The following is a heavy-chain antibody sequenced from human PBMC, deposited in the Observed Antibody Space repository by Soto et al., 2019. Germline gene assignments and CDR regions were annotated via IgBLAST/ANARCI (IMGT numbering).Heavy chain of an antibody. V-gene: IGHV1-2*02. D-gene: IGHD2-15*01. CDR1: GYTFTDYK. J-gene: IGHJ4*02. Sequence: ASVKVSCKTSGYTFTDYKIHWVRQAPGQGLEWMGWIDANSADTKYAQSFRGRVTMTRDTSIRTAYMELSSLRSDDTAVYYCARWIYGYQFEFWGQGTLVTVSS. CDR2: IDANSADT. CDR3: ARWIYGYQFEF.